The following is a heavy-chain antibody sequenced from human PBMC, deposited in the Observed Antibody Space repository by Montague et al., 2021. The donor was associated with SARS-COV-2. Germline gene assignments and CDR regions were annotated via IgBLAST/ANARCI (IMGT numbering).Heavy chain of an antibody. CDR2: TYYRSKWYY. V-gene: IGHV6-1*01. CDR3: ARDRGLGVAENFDC. Sequence: CAISGDSVSSNTAAWNWIRQSPSRGLEWLGRTYYRSKWYYDYAVSVKSRMTISPDTSKNQFSLQLSSVTPEDRAAYYCARDRGLGVAENFDCWGQGTLVTVSS. D-gene: IGHD3-10*01. J-gene: IGHJ4*02. CDR1: GDSVSSNTAA.